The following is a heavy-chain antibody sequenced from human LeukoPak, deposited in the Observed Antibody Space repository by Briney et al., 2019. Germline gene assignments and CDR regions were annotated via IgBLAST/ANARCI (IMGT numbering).Heavy chain of an antibody. D-gene: IGHD6-6*01. V-gene: IGHV3-30-3*01. Sequence: GGSLRLSCAASAFTFSSFTMHWVRQAPGKGLEWVAVISYDGSIKYFADSVKGRFTISRDNSKNTLYLQLNSLRAEDTAVYYCARAEYSSSSRGYYFDYWGQGTLVTVSS. CDR1: AFTFSSFT. CDR3: ARAEYSSSSRGYYFDY. CDR2: ISYDGSIK. J-gene: IGHJ4*02.